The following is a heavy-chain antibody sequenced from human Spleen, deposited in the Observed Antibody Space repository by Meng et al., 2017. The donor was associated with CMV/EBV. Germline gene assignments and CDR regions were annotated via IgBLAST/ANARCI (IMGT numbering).Heavy chain of an antibody. CDR1: GFTFSSYA. V-gene: IGHV3-23*01. CDR2: IIGRADMT. D-gene: IGHD3-10*01. Sequence: GESLKTSCAASGFTFSSYAMSWVRQAPGKGLEWVSGIIGRADMTYYADSVKGRFTISRDNSKNTLYLQMNSLRAEDTAVYYCAKRAGGPDYWGQGTLVTVSS. J-gene: IGHJ4*02. CDR3: AKRAGGPDY.